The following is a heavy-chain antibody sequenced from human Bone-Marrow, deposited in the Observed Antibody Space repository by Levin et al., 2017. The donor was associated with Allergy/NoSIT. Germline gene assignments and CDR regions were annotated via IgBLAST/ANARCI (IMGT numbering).Heavy chain of an antibody. Sequence: GGSLRLSCRASRYTFTNYAINWVRQAPGQGLEWMGWINTNTGNPTYAQGFTGRFVFSLDTSVNTAYLQISNLKAEDTAMYYCARGGIGYCSAGSCYLDYWGQGTLVTVSS. CDR3: ARGGIGYCSAGSCYLDY. CDR1: RYTFTNYA. J-gene: IGHJ4*02. V-gene: IGHV7-4-1*02. D-gene: IGHD2-15*01. CDR2: INTNTGNP.